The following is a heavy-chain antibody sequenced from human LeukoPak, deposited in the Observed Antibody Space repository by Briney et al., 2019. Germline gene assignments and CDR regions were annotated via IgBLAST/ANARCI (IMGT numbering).Heavy chain of an antibody. CDR2: IYSGGST. V-gene: IGHV3-66*01. CDR3: ARPYHDFWSGYLRIDY. D-gene: IGHD3-3*01. Sequence: GGSLRLSCAAPGFTVSSNYMSWVRQAPGKGLEWVSVIYSGGSTYYADSVKGRFTISRDNSKNTLYLQMNSLRAEDTAVYYCARPYHDFWSGYLRIDYWGQGTLVTVSS. J-gene: IGHJ4*02. CDR1: GFTVSSNY.